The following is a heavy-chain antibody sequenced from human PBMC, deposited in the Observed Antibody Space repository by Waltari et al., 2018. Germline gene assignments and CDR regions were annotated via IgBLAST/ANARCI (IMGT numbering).Heavy chain of an antibody. CDR2: INAGGNV. J-gene: IGHJ6*03. CDR3: VREDREYFFHMDV. CDR1: GFSVRSHY. V-gene: IGHV3-53*02. Sequence: EVLLLETGGDVIQPGGSLRLSCAASGFSVRSHYMSWVRQAPGKGLEWVSVINAGGNVFYADSVEGRFTISRDNSRNTVYLEMNSLRVEDSAVYYCVREDREYFFHMDVWGSGTTVTVSS. D-gene: IGHD3-3*01.